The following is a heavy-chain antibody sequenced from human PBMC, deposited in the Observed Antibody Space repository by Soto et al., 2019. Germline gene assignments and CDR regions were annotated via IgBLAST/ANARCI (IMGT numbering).Heavy chain of an antibody. Sequence: XVSLRLSFAACGFSFRDYYVTWIRQAPGRGLEWVSYISRSGNTIYYADSVKGRFTISRDNAKNSLFLQLNSLRAEDTAVYYCARVRGYFDLWGQGTLVTVSS. CDR3: ARVRGYFDL. J-gene: IGHJ4*02. CDR1: GFSFRDYY. D-gene: IGHD1-1*01. CDR2: ISRSGNTI. V-gene: IGHV3-11*01.